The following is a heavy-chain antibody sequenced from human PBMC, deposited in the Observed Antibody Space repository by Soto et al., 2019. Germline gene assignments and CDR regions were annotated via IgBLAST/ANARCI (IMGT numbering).Heavy chain of an antibody. J-gene: IGHJ5*02. Sequence: QITLKESGPTLVKPTQTLTLTCTFSGFSLSTSGVGVGWIRQPPGKALEWLALIYWDDDKRYSPSLKSRLTLTNDTSNTQVVLTMTNMDPVDTATYSCAHRLYGDYVRDWFDPWGQGTLVTVSS. D-gene: IGHD4-17*01. CDR3: AHRLYGDYVRDWFDP. V-gene: IGHV2-5*02. CDR1: GFSLSTSGVG. CDR2: IYWDDDK.